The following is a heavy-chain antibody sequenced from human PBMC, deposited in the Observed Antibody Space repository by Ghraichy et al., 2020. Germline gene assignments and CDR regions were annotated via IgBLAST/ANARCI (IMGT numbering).Heavy chain of an antibody. V-gene: IGHV4-61*01. CDR2: IYYSGST. J-gene: IGHJ4*02. Sequence: SETLSLTCTVSGGSVSSGSYYWSWIRQPPGKGLEWIGYIYYSGSTNYNPSLKSRVTISVDTSKNQFSLKLSSVTAADTAVYYCARGPGSGSYTIDYWGQGTLVTVSS. CDR1: GGSVSSGSYY. CDR3: ARGPGSGSYTIDY. D-gene: IGHD3-10*01.